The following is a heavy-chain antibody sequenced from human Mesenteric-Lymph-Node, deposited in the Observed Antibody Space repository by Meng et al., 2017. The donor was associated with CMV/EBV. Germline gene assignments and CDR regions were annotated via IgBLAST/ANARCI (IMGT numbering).Heavy chain of an antibody. CDR3: ARDPFGRLFDGFDI. Sequence: KAYGHPFNNYAITWVRQAPGQGLEWMGWISAYNGNTKYAQKVQGRVTMTTDTSARIAYMEVRSLRYDDTAVYYCARDPFGRLFDGFDIWGQGTMVTVSS. CDR1: GHPFNNYA. V-gene: IGHV1-18*01. D-gene: IGHD3-16*01. CDR2: ISAYNGNT. J-gene: IGHJ3*02.